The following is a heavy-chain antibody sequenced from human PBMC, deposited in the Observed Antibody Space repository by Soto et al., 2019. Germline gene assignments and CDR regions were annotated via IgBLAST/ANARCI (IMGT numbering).Heavy chain of an antibody. D-gene: IGHD1-1*01. CDR3: ARGRYGDY. J-gene: IGHJ4*02. CDR2: ISAHNGNT. CDR1: GYAFTTYG. V-gene: IGHV1-18*01. Sequence: QVHLVQSGAEVKKPGASVKVSCQGSGYAFTTYGITWVRRAPGQGLEWMGWISAHNGNTNYAEKLQGRVTVTRDTSTSTAYMELRSLIYDDTAVYYCARGRYGDYWGQGALVTVSS.